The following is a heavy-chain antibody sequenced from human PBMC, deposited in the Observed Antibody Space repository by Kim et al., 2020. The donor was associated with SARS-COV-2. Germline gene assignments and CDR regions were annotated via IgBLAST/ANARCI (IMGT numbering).Heavy chain of an antibody. J-gene: IGHJ1*01. CDR3: AKGPATVTYRYFQH. V-gene: IGHV3-23*01. Sequence: ADSGKGRFTISRDNSKNTLYLQRNSLRAEDTAVYYCAKGPATVTYRYFQHWGQGTLVTVSS. D-gene: IGHD4-17*01.